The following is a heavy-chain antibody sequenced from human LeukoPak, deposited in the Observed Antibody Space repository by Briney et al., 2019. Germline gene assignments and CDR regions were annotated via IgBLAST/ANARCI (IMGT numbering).Heavy chain of an antibody. J-gene: IGHJ4*02. Sequence: SETLSLTCTVSGGSISSGGYYWSWIRQHPGKGLEWIGYIYYSGSTYYNPSLKSRVTISVDTSKNQFSLKLSSVTAADTAVYYCARDSDSSGTDYWGQGTLVIVSS. D-gene: IGHD3-22*01. CDR2: IYYSGST. V-gene: IGHV4-31*03. CDR3: ARDSDSSGTDY. CDR1: GGSISSGGYY.